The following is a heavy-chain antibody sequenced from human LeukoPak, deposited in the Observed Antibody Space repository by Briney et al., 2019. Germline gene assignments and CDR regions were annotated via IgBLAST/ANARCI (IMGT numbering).Heavy chain of an antibody. CDR1: GGSFSGYY. CDR3: ARDPDGDGAFDP. CDR2: INHSGST. J-gene: IGHJ5*02. V-gene: IGHV4-34*01. Sequence: SETLSLTCAVYGGSFSGYYWSWIRQPPGKGLEWIGEINHSGSTNYNPSLKSRVTISVDTSKNQFSLKLSSVTAADTAVYYCARDPDGDGAFDPWGQGTLVTVSS. D-gene: IGHD4-17*01.